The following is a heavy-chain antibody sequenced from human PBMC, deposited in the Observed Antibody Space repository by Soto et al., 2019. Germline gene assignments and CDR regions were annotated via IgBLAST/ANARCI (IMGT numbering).Heavy chain of an antibody. J-gene: IGHJ4*02. Sequence: QVQLQESGPGLVKPSETLSLTCTVSGGSISSYYWSWIRQPPGKGLEWIGYIYYSGSTNYNPSLKSRVTISVDTSKNQFSLKLSSVTAADTAVYYCASSPLLWKEPLDYWGQGTLVTVSS. CDR3: ASSPLLWKEPLDY. D-gene: IGHD3-10*01. V-gene: IGHV4-59*01. CDR2: IYYSGST. CDR1: GGSISSYY.